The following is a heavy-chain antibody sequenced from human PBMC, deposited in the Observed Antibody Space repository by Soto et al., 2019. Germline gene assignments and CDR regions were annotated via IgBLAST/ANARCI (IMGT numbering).Heavy chain of an antibody. CDR1: GFTFSNYG. CDR2: IWYDGSNK. J-gene: IGHJ6*02. V-gene: IGHV3-33*01. Sequence: PGGSLRLSCAASGFTFSNYGMHWVRQAPDKGLEWVALIWYDGSNKYYADSVKGRFTISRDNSKNTLYLQMNSLRAEGTAVYYCASEYCSGGTCYYYGMDVWGQGTTVTVSS. D-gene: IGHD2-15*01. CDR3: ASEYCSGGTCYYYGMDV.